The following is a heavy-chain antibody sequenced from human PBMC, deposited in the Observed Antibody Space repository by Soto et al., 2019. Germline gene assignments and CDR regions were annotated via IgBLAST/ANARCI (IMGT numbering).Heavy chain of an antibody. Sequence: PSETLSLTCTVSGGSISSYYWSWIRQPPGKGLEWIGYIYYSGSTNYNPSLKSRVTISVDTSKNQFSLKLSSVTAADTAVYYCERGRLRWNWFDPWGQGTLVTVS. CDR1: GGSISSYY. CDR3: ERGRLRWNWFDP. V-gene: IGHV4-59*12. CDR2: IYYSGST. D-gene: IGHD4-17*01. J-gene: IGHJ5*02.